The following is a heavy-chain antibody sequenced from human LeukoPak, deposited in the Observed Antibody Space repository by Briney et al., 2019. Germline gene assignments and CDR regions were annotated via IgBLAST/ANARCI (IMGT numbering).Heavy chain of an antibody. CDR2: LYNAGST. Sequence: GGSLRLSCVASGFTVSNKYMSWVRQAPGKGLEWVSVLYNAGSTYYADSVKGRFTISRDKSKNTLYLQMYSLRAEDTAVYYCASLKGLSDYFDYWGQGILVTVSS. J-gene: IGHJ4*02. CDR3: ASLKGLSDYFDY. D-gene: IGHD3-16*02. V-gene: IGHV3-53*01. CDR1: GFTVSNKY.